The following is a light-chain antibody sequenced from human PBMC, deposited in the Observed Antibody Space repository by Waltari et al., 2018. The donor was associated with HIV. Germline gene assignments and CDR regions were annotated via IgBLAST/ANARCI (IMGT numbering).Light chain of an antibody. CDR2: WAS. Sequence: DIVMTQSSDSLAVSLGEGATINCKSSQRVLKSANDKNYLAWYQQKPGQPPKLLIYWASYRESGVPDRFSGSGSGTDFTLTISSLQAEDVAVYYCQQYYTTPLFTFGPGTRVDIK. V-gene: IGKV4-1*01. J-gene: IGKJ3*01. CDR1: QRVLKSANDKNY. CDR3: QQYYTTPLFT.